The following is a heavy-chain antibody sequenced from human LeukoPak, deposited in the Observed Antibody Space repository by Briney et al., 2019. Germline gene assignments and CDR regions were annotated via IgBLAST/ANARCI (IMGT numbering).Heavy chain of an antibody. CDR1: GFTFSTYA. D-gene: IGHD6-19*01. CDR3: AKDLRSGWYGYGVDV. CDR2: FSGSGGGGGDT. J-gene: IGHJ6*02. Sequence: GGSLRLSCVASGFTFSTYAMHWVRQAPGKGLEWVSSFSGSGGGGGDTYYADSVKGRFTVSRDNSKNTLYLQMNSLRAEDTAVYYCAKDLRSGWYGYGVDVWGQGTTVTVSS. V-gene: IGHV3-23*01.